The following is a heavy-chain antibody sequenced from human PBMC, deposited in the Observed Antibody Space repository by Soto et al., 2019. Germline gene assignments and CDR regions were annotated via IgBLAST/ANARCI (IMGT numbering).Heavy chain of an antibody. V-gene: IGHV3-74*01. D-gene: IGHD3-16*01. CDR2: IDSDGSST. CDR1: GFTFSNYW. J-gene: IGHJ4*02. Sequence: DVHLVESGGGLLQPGGSLRLSCAASGFTFSNYWMHWVRQAPGKGLVWVSRIDSDGSSTLYADSVKGRFTISRDNAKNTLYLQMNSLRVEDTAVYYCVCPYPLGYWGQGTLVTVSS. CDR3: VCPYPLGY.